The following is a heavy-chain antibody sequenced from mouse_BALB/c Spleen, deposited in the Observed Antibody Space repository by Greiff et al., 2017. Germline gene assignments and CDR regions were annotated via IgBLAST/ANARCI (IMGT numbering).Heavy chain of an antibody. D-gene: IGHD1-1*01. CDR1: GYSITSDYA. J-gene: IGHJ2*01. CDR3: ARGGNYYGSFDY. V-gene: IGHV3-2*02. CDR2: ISYSGST. Sequence: EVQLQQSGPGLVKPSQSLSLTCTVTGYSITSDYAWNWIRQFPGNKLEWMGYISYSGSTSYNPSLKSRISITRDTSKNQFFLQLNSVTTEDTATYYCARGGNYYGSFDYWGQGTTLTVSS.